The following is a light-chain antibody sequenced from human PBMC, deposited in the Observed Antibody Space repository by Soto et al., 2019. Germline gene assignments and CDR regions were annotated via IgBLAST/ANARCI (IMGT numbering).Light chain of an antibody. Sequence: EIVLTQSPGTLSLSPGERATLSCRASQTITPTFLAWYQQKPGQAPRLLIYGASSRATDIPDRFSGSWSGTDFTLTISKLEPEDFAVYYCQQFGVSPTFGGGTKVDIK. J-gene: IGKJ4*01. CDR3: QQFGVSPT. V-gene: IGKV3-20*01. CDR2: GAS. CDR1: QTITPTF.